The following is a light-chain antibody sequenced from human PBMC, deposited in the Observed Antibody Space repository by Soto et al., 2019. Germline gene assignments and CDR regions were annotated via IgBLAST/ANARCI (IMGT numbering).Light chain of an antibody. CDR1: RSVSSSY. CDR2: GAS. J-gene: IGKJ1*01. V-gene: IGKV3-20*01. Sequence: EIVLTQSPDTLSLSPGERATLSCRASRSVSSSYLAWYQQKPGQPPRLLIYGASSRATGIPDRFSGSGSGTDFTLTISRLEPEDFAVYYCQQYGSLWTFGQGTKVDIK. CDR3: QQYGSLWT.